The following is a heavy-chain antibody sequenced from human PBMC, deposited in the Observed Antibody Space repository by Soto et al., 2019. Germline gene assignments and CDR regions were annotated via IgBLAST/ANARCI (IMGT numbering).Heavy chain of an antibody. CDR1: GFTFSSCA. CDR3: VRDKRDLRFFECGYYFDF. CDR2: ISYDGSNK. J-gene: IGHJ4*02. Sequence: QVQLVESGGGVVQPGRSLRLSCAASGFTFSSCAMHWVRQAPGKGLEWVAVISYDGSNKYYADSVKGRFTVSRDNSKNTLYLRVNRLRAEDTAVYYCVRDKRDLRFFECGYYFDFCGQGPLVAVAS. D-gene: IGHD3-3*01. V-gene: IGHV3-30-3*01.